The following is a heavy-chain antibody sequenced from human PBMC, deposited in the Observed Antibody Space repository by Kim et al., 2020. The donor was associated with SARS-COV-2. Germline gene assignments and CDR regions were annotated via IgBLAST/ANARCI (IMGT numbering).Heavy chain of an antibody. CDR3: AREEGYCSGGSCYSFEYFQH. CDR1: GYSFTSYW. D-gene: IGHD2-15*01. Sequence: GESLKISCKGSGYSFTSYWIGWVRQMPGKGLEWMGIIYPGDSDTRYSPSFQGQVTISADKSISTAYLQWSSLKASDTAMYYCAREEGYCSGGSCYSFEYFQHWGQGTLVTVSS. V-gene: IGHV5-51*01. CDR2: IYPGDSDT. J-gene: IGHJ1*01.